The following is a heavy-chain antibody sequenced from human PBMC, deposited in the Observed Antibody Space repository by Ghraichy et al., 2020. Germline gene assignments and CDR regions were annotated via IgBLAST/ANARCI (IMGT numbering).Heavy chain of an antibody. V-gene: IGHV4-34*01. D-gene: IGHD4-17*01. J-gene: IGHJ5*01. Sequence: SETLSLTCAVYGASLSGYYWSWVRQSPRTGLEWIGQVNHSGDTKYNPSLGGRVTISVDMSTNQISLTLASVTAADGALYYCARHSIYGDQLDSWGQGILVSVSA. CDR2: VNHSGDT. CDR3: ARHSIYGDQLDS. CDR1: GASLSGYY.